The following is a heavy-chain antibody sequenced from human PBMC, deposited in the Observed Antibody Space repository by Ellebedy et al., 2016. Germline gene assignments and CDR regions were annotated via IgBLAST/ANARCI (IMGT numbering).Heavy chain of an antibody. D-gene: IGHD3-10*01. CDR3: ANVGGSGSYYNGY. Sequence: GGSLRLSCAASGFTFSSYWMGWVRQAPGKGPEWVSAVVGSGERTFYADSVKGRFTISRDNSKNRLYLQMSSLKVEDTATYYCANVGGSGSYYNGYWGQGTLVTVSS. CDR2: VVGSGERT. V-gene: IGHV3-23*01. CDR1: GFTFSSYW. J-gene: IGHJ4*02.